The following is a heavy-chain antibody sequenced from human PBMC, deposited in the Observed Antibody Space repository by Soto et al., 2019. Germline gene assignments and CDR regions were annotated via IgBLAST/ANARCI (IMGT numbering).Heavy chain of an antibody. CDR1: GGTFSSYA. CDR3: ARPTYSYAYYYYYGMDV. D-gene: IGHD5-18*01. CDR2: IIPIFGTA. J-gene: IGHJ6*02. Sequence: SVKVSCKASGGTFSSYAISWVRQAPGQGLEWMGGIIPIFGTANYEQKFQGRVTITADKSTSTAYMELSSLRSEDTAVYYCARPTYSYAYYYYYGMDVWGQGTTVTVSS. V-gene: IGHV1-69*06.